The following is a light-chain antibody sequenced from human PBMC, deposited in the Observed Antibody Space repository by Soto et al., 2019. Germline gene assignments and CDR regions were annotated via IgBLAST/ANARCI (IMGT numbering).Light chain of an antibody. V-gene: IGKV3-20*01. J-gene: IGKJ1*01. Sequence: ETVMTQSAVTLSVSPGERATLSCRASQSVSNNYLAWYQQKPGQAPRLLIYGASNRATGIPDRFSGSGSGTDFTLTISRLEPEDFAVYYCQQYGSSGTFGQGTKVDI. CDR3: QQYGSSGT. CDR1: QSVSNNY. CDR2: GAS.